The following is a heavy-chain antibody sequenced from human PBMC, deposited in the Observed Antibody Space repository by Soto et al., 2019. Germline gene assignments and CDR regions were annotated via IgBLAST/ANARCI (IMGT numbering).Heavy chain of an antibody. V-gene: IGHV4-39*01. Sequence: SETLSLTCTVSGGSISSSSYYWGWIRQPPGKGLEWIGSIYYSGSTYYNPSLKSRVTISVDTSKNQFSLKLSSVTAADTAVYYCARRRAYCGGDCYFDYWGQGTLVTVSS. J-gene: IGHJ4*02. CDR1: GGSISSSSYY. CDR2: IYYSGST. D-gene: IGHD2-21*02. CDR3: ARRRAYCGGDCYFDY.